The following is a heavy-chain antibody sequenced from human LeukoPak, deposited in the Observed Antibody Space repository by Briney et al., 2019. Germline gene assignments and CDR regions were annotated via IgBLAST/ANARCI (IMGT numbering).Heavy chain of an antibody. V-gene: IGHV3-15*01. CDR3: TAEPPGWLLAYYDY. CDR1: GFTFSNAW. J-gene: IGHJ4*02. CDR2: MKSKTDGGTT. D-gene: IGHD3-22*01. Sequence: PGGSLRLSCAPSGFTFSNAWMSWLRQAPGKGLEWLGRMKSKTDGGTTDYAAPVKGSFTISRDDSKNTLYLQMNRLKTRDTAVYYSTAEPPGWLLAYYDYWGQGTLVTVSA.